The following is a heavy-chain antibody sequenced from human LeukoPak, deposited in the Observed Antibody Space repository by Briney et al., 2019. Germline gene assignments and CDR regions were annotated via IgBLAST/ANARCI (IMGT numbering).Heavy chain of an antibody. V-gene: IGHV3-30*03. D-gene: IGHD5-12*01. Sequence: GTSLRLSCGTSGFTFTCCGMHWVRQASGKGLEWVAAISSSDGNSKYYADSVKGRFTISRDNSKSTVYLQMSSLRAEDTAVYYCASTSGYDFWDMGYWGQGTLVTVSS. CDR2: ISSSDGNSK. CDR3: ASTSGYDFWDMGY. J-gene: IGHJ4*02. CDR1: GFTFTCCG.